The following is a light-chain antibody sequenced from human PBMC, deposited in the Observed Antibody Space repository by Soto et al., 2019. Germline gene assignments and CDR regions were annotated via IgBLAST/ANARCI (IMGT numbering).Light chain of an antibody. CDR1: QAIRND. CDR2: AAS. Sequence: DIQMTQSPSSLSASLGDRITITCRASQAIRNDLAWYQQKPGKAPKRLIFAASSLQSGVPSRFSGSGSGTEFTLTISSQHPEDFANYYCLQYNSYPWTFGQGTKVEIK. V-gene: IGKV1-17*01. CDR3: LQYNSYPWT. J-gene: IGKJ1*01.